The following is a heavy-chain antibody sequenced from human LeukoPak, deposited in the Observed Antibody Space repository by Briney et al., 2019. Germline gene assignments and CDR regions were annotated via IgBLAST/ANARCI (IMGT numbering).Heavy chain of an antibody. CDR3: GRDLIGTAASWDC. V-gene: IGHV3-23*01. J-gene: IGHJ4*02. Sequence: GGSLRLSCAASGSTFSSYAMSWVRQAPGKGLEWVSAISGSGGSTYYADSVKGRFTISRDNSKNTLYLQMNSLRVEDTAVYYCGRDLIGTAASWDCWGQGTLVTVSS. D-gene: IGHD1/OR15-1a*01. CDR2: ISGSGGST. CDR1: GSTFSSYA.